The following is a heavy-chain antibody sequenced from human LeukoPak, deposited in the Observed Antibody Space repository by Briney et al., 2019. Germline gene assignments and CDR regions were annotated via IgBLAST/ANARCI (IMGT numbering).Heavy chain of an antibody. V-gene: IGHV5-51*01. J-gene: IGHJ4*02. CDR2: IYPGDSEV. Sequence: GESLKISCKGSGYSFNTYWIGWVRQMPGKGPECMGIIYPGDSEVRYSPSFQGQVTISADKSISTAYLQWSSLKASDSAMYYCARQVGHWLTHWGQGTLVTVSS. CDR3: ARQVGHWLTH. CDR1: GYSFNTYW. D-gene: IGHD6-19*01.